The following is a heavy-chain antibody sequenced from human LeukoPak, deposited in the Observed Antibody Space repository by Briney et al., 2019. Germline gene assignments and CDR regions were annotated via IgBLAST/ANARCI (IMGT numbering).Heavy chain of an antibody. Sequence: PGGSLRLSCAASGFTFNTYSMNWVRQAPGKGLEWVSSISSSSSYIYYSDSVKGRFTVSRDNSKNTLYLQRNSLRAEDTAVYYCAKDMMGWVGRYCSGGSCSYFAYWGQGTLVTVSS. V-gene: IGHV3-21*01. CDR2: ISSSSSYI. J-gene: IGHJ4*02. CDR1: GFTFNTYS. D-gene: IGHD2-15*01. CDR3: AKDMMGWVGRYCSGGSCSYFAY.